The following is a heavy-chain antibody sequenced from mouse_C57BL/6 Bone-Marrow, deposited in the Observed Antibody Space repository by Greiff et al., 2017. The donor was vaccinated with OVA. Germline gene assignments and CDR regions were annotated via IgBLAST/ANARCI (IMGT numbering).Heavy chain of an antibody. CDR3: TPRGPWFAY. J-gene: IGHJ3*01. CDR2: IDPENGDT. CDR1: GFNIKDDY. V-gene: IGHV14-4*01. Sequence: VQLQQSGAELVRPGASVKLSCTASGFNIKDDYMHWVKPRPEQGLEWIGWIDPENGDTEYASKFQGKATITADTSSNTAYLQLSSLTSEDTAVYYCTPRGPWFAYWGQGTLVTVSA.